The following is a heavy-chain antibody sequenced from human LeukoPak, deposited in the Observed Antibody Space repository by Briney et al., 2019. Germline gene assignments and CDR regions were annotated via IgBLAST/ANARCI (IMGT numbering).Heavy chain of an antibody. J-gene: IGHJ5*02. CDR3: ASWRYFDWYSFDP. CDR2: IYYSGST. D-gene: IGHD3-9*01. CDR1: GGSISSHY. V-gene: IGHV4-59*11. Sequence: PSETLSLTCTVSGGSISSHYWSWIRQPPGKGLEWIGYIYYSGSTNYNPSLKSRVTISVDTSKNQFSLKLSSVTAADTAVYYCASWRYFDWYSFDPWGQGTLVTVSS.